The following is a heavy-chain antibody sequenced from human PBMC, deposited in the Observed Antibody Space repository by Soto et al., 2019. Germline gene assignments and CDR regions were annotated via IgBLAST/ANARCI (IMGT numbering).Heavy chain of an antibody. D-gene: IGHD6-6*01. CDR3: ARDRRIAARPGDYYGMDV. CDR1: GFTFSSYS. Sequence: EVQLVESGGGLVQPGGSLRLSCAASGFTFSSYSMNWVRQAPGKGLEWVSNISSSSSSIYYADSVKGRFTISRDNAKNSLYLQMNSLRDEDTAVYYCARDRRIAARPGDYYGMDVWGQGTTVTVSS. J-gene: IGHJ6*02. V-gene: IGHV3-48*02. CDR2: ISSSSSSI.